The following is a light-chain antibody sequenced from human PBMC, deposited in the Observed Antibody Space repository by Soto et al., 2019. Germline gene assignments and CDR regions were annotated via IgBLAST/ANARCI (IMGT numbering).Light chain of an antibody. CDR3: QQSYSTPLT. J-gene: IGKJ1*01. CDR2: ASS. V-gene: IGKV1-39*01. CDR1: YNIRNS. Sequence: DIQMTQSPSSLSASVGDRVTITCRANYNIRNSLNWYQQKPREAPKLLIYASSSLESGVPSRFSGSASGTGFTLTINSLQPEDFATYYCQQSYSTPLTFGQGTKVEIK.